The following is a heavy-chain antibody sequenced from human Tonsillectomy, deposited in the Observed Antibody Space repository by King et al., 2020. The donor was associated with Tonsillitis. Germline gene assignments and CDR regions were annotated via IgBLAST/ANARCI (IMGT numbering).Heavy chain of an antibody. CDR2: ISNSGGYT. CDR3: AKDGHSSGWYYFDY. J-gene: IGHJ4*02. V-gene: IGHV3-23*04. D-gene: IGHD6-19*01. Sequence: VQLVESGGGLVQPGGSLRLSCAASGFPFCSYAMSWVRQAPGKGLEWVSGISNSGGYTYYADSVKGRFTISRDNSKNTLYLQMNSLRAGDTAAYYCAKDGHSSGWYYFDYWGQGTLVTVSS. CDR1: GFPFCSYA.